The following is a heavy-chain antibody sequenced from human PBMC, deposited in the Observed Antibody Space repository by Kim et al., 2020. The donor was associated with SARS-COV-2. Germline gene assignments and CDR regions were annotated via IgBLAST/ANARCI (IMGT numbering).Heavy chain of an antibody. CDR3: VGYSGSYSFDY. CDR1: GGSFSGYY. V-gene: IGHV4-34*01. Sequence: SETLSLTCAVYGGSFSGYYWSWIRQPPGKGLEWIGEINHSGSTNYNPSLKSRVTISVDTSKNQFSLKLSSVTAADTAVYYCVGYSGSYSFDYWGQGTLVTVSS. CDR2: INHSGST. J-gene: IGHJ4*02. D-gene: IGHD1-26*01.